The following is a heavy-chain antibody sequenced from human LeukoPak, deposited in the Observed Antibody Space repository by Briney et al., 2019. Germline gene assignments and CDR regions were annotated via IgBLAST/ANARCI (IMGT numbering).Heavy chain of an antibody. D-gene: IGHD3-22*01. CDR3: AKSTYYYDTFVNAFDF. CDR1: GGSVSSSHY. Sequence: SETLSLTCTVSGGSVSSSHYWGWIRQPPGKGLEWIGSIYYGGSTYYNASLRSRVTTSVDTSKNQFSLKLSSVTAADTAVYYCAKSTYYYDTFVNAFDFWGQGTVVTVSS. CDR2: IYYGGST. V-gene: IGHV4-39*07. J-gene: IGHJ3*01.